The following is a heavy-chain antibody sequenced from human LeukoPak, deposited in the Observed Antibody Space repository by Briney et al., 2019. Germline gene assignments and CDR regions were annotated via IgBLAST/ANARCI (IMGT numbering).Heavy chain of an antibody. D-gene: IGHD4-17*01. CDR2: ISSSSSSI. J-gene: IGHJ2*01. CDR1: GFTFSSYS. Sequence: GGSLRLSCAVSGFTFSSYSLNWVRQAPGKGLEWVSLISSSSSSIYYADSVKGRFTISRDNAKNSLFLQMNSLRAEDTAVYYCARDRYGDYAWYFDLWGRGTLVTVSS. CDR3: ARDRYGDYAWYFDL. V-gene: IGHV3-48*01.